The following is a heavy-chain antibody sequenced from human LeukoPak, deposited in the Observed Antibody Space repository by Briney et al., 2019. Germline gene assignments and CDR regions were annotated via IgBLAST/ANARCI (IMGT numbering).Heavy chain of an antibody. CDR2: ISGSGGST. V-gene: IGHV3-23*01. J-gene: IGHJ4*02. Sequence: GGSLRLSCAASGFTFSSYAMSWVRQAPGKGLEWVSAISGSGGSTYYADSVKGRFTISRDNAKNSLYLQMNSLRAEDTAVYYCASGPVVVPAVADYWGQGTLVTVSS. CDR3: ASGPVVVPAVADY. D-gene: IGHD2-2*01. CDR1: GFTFSSYA.